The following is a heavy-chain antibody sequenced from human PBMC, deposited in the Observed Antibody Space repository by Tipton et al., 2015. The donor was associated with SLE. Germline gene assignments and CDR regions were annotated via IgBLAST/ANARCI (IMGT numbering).Heavy chain of an antibody. CDR1: GGSISSGSYY. V-gene: IGHV4-61*09. J-gene: IGHJ4*02. Sequence: TLSLTCTVSGGSISSGSYYWSWIRQPAGKGLEWIGHIYTSGSTNYNPSLKSRVTMSVDTSKNQFSLKLSSVTAADTAVYYCAREPEQSLFDYWGQGTLVTVSS. D-gene: IGHD6-19*01. CDR2: IYTSGST. CDR3: AREPEQSLFDY.